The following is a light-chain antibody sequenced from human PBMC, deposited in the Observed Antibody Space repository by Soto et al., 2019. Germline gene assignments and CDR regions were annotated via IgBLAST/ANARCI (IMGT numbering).Light chain of an antibody. V-gene: IGKV1-8*01. J-gene: IGKJ3*01. Sequence: AIRMTQSPSSVSASTGDRVTITCRASQGISSYLAWYQQKPGEAPKLLIYAASTLQSGVPSRFSGSGSGTDFTLTISCLQSDDFATYYCQQYYSDPSFGPGTKVDIK. CDR3: QQYYSDPS. CDR2: AAS. CDR1: QGISSY.